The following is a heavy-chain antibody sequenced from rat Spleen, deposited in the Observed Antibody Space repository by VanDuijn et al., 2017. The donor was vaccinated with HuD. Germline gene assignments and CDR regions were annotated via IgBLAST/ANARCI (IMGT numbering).Heavy chain of an antibody. Sequence: EVQLVESGGGLVQPGRSLKLSCVASGFTFNNYWMTWIRQAPGKGLEWVASISSGGGGTYYPDSVRGRFSISRDNVKNTLYLQMDSLRSEDTATYYCTTSGDYGYSGIGYFDYWGQGVMVTVSS. CDR3: TTSGDYGYSGIGYFDY. CDR2: ISSGGGGT. V-gene: IGHV5-31*01. CDR1: GFTFNNYW. D-gene: IGHD1-9*01. J-gene: IGHJ2*01.